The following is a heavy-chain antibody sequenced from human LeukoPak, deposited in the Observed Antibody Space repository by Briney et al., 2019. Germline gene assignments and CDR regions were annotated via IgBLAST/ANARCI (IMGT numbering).Heavy chain of an antibody. CDR2: INHSGST. Sequence: PSETLSLTCAVYGESFSGFYWTWIRQPPGKGLEWIGEINHSGSTNYNPSLKSRVTIYVHTSKNQFSLRLSSVTAADTAVYYCARAPSSGAVAGTVDYWGQGTLVTVSS. D-gene: IGHD6-19*01. CDR1: GESFSGFY. J-gene: IGHJ4*02. V-gene: IGHV4-34*01. CDR3: ARAPSSGAVAGTVDY.